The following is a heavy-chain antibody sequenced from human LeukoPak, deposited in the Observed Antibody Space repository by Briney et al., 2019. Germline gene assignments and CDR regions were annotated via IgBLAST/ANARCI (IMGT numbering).Heavy chain of an antibody. J-gene: IGHJ4*02. CDR3: AKVGEQQLADY. CDR2: ISYDGSSK. CDR1: GFNFRSNW. D-gene: IGHD6-13*01. Sequence: PGGSLRLSCVVSGFNFRSNWMSWVRQAPGKGLEWVAVISYDGSSKYYADSVKGRFTISRDNSKNTLYLQMNSLRGEDTAVYYCAKVGEQQLADYWGQGTLVTVSS. V-gene: IGHV3-30*18.